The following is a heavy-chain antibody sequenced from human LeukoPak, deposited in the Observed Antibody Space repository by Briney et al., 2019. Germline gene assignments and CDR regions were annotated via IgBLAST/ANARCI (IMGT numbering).Heavy chain of an antibody. Sequence: GGSLRLSCAASGFTFSSYWMSWVRQSPGKGLEWVAHIKEDGSMVSYVASVKGRFTISRDNAKNSVYLQMNSLRGEDTAVYFCARVVTCFDPWGQGSLVTVSS. V-gene: IGHV3-7*04. CDR3: ARVVTCFDP. CDR2: IKEDGSMV. CDR1: GFTFSSYW. J-gene: IGHJ5*02.